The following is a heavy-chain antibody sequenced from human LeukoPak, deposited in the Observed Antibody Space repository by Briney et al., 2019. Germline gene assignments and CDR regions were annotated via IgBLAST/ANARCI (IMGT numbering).Heavy chain of an antibody. V-gene: IGHV3-21*06. CDR3: ARDVGYGDYVWYFDY. CDR2: ISSSGNYI. D-gene: IGHD4-17*01. Sequence: GGSLRLSCAASGFTFSSYSMNWVRQAPGKGLEWVSSISSSGNYIYYADAAKGRFTISRDNAKNSLFLQMNSLRAEDTAVYYCARDVGYGDYVWYFDYWGRGTLVTVSS. J-gene: IGHJ4*02. CDR1: GFTFSSYS.